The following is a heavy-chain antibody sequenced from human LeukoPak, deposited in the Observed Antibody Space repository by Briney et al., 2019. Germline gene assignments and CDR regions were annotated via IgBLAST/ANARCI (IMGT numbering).Heavy chain of an antibody. Sequence: SETLSLTCAVSSASISDSRHYWGWIRQPPGNGLEWIGFIYYGGSTYYIPSLESRVTMSLDTSTSQFSLKLSSVTAADRAVYYCASCILGGTTFFDNWGQGILVTVSS. CDR2: IYYGGST. D-gene: IGHD1-26*01. CDR1: SASISDSRHY. V-gene: IGHV4-39*07. CDR3: ASCILGGTTFFDN. J-gene: IGHJ4*02.